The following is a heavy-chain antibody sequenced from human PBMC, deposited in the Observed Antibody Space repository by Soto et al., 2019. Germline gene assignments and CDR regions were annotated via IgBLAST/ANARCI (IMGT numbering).Heavy chain of an antibody. V-gene: IGHV1-18*04. CDR3: ARVRKQPPYSSSWYASVDYFDY. CDR1: GYTFTSYG. J-gene: IGHJ4*02. Sequence: GASVKVSCKASGYTFTSYGISWVRQAPGQGLEWMGWISAYNGNTNYAQKLQGRVTMTTDTSTSTAYMELRSLRSDDTAVYYCARVRKQPPYSSSWYASVDYFDYWGQGTLVTVSS. D-gene: IGHD6-13*01. CDR2: ISAYNGNT.